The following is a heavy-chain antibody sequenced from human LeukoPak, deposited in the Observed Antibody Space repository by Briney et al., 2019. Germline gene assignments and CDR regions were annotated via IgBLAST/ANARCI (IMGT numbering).Heavy chain of an antibody. J-gene: IGHJ5*02. CDR1: GFTFSSYA. CDR2: ISGSGGST. Sequence: PGGSLRLSCAASGFTFSSYAMSWVRQAPGKGLEWVSAISGSGGSTYYADSVKGRFTISRDNSKNTLYLQMNSLRAEDTAVYYCARDKADYDILTGYLAFGWFDPWGQGTLVTVSS. V-gene: IGHV3-23*01. D-gene: IGHD3-9*01. CDR3: ARDKADYDILTGYLAFGWFDP.